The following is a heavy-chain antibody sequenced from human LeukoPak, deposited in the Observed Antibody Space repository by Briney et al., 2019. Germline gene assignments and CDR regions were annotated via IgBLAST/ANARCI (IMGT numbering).Heavy chain of an antibody. J-gene: IGHJ6*03. V-gene: IGHV3-48*03. D-gene: IGHD3-3*01. CDR1: GFTFSSYE. Sequence: PGGSLRLSCAASGFTFSSYEMNWVRQAPGKGLEWVSYISSSGSTIYYADSVKGRFTISRDNAKNSLYLQMNSLRAEDTAVYYCARGKLGAHYDFWSGYFSSYYYYYMDVWGKGTTVTVSS. CDR3: ARGKLGAHYDFWSGYFSSYYYYYMDV. CDR2: ISSSGSTI.